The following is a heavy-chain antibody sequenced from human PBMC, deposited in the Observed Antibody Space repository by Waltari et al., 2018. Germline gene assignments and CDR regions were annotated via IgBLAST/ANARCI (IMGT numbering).Heavy chain of an antibody. J-gene: IGHJ4*02. CDR3: VKTARSLDY. CDR2: IYYNGDI. V-gene: IGHV4-59*02. Sequence: QVQLQESGPGLVKPSETLSLSCSVSGASVSSSYWSWIRQPPGKGLEYIGYIYYNGDINYNPSLTSRVTMSLDTSNNQLSLNLNSVTAADTGLYYCVKTARSLDYWGQGILVTVSS. CDR1: GASVSSSY.